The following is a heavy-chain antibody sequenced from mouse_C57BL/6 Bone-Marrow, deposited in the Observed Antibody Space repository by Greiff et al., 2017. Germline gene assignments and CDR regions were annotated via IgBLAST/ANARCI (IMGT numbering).Heavy chain of an antibody. V-gene: IGHV1-64*01. CDR2: IHPNSGST. CDR1: GYTFTSYW. CDR3: AKGGIGKNFDY. J-gene: IGHJ2*01. D-gene: IGHD2-14*01. Sequence: VQLKESGAELVKPGASVKLSCKASGYTFTSYWMHWVKQRPGQGLEWIGMIHPNSGSTNYNEKFKSKATLTVDKSSSTAYMQLSSLTSEDSAVYYCAKGGIGKNFDYWGQGTTLTVSS.